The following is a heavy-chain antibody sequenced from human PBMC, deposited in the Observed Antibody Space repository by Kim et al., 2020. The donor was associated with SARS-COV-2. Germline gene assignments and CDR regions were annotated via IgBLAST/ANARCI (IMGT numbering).Heavy chain of an antibody. D-gene: IGHD4-17*01. CDR3: ARDPIPLTTVTAYYFDY. CDR2: ISSSSSTI. J-gene: IGHJ4*02. Sequence: GGSLRLSCAASGFTFSSYSMNWVRQAPGKGLEWVSYISSSSSTIYYADSVKGRFTISRDNAKNSLYLQMNSLRDEDTAVYYCARDPIPLTTVTAYYFDYWGQGTLVTVSS. V-gene: IGHV3-48*02. CDR1: GFTFSSYS.